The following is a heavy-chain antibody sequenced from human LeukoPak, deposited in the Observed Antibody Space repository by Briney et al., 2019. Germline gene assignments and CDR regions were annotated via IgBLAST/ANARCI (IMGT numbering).Heavy chain of an antibody. CDR1: GFTFSSYA. D-gene: IGHD6-19*01. CDR3: AKDSLGRAVAYLFSGMDV. V-gene: IGHV3-23*01. CDR2: ISGSGGST. J-gene: IGHJ6*02. Sequence: GGSLRLSCAASGFTFSSYAMSWVRQAPGKGLEWVSAISGSGGSTYYADSVKGRFTISRDNSKNTLYLQMNSLRAEDTAVYYCAKDSLGRAVAYLFSGMDVWGQGTPVTVSS.